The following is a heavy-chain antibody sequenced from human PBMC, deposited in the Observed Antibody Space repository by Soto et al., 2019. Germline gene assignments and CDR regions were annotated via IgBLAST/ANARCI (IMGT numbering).Heavy chain of an antibody. CDR3: VELELLGSLGMDV. CDR2: ISYNGSNK. D-gene: IGHD1-7*01. CDR1: GFTFSSYA. V-gene: IGHV3-30*03. J-gene: IGHJ6*02. Sequence: GGSLRLSCAASGFTFSSYAMHWVRQAPGKGLEWVAVISYNGSNKYYADSVKGRFTISRDNSKNTLYLQMNSLRAEDTAVYYCVELELLGSLGMDVWGQGTTVTVSS.